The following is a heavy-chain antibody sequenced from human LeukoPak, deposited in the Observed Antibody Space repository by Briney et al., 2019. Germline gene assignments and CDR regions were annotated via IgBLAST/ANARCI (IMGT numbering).Heavy chain of an antibody. J-gene: IGHJ4*02. Sequence: GGSLRLSCAASGFTFSSYAMHWVRQAPGKGLEWVAVISYDGSNKYYADSVKGRFTISRDNSKNTLYLQMNSLRAEDTAVYYCARYRSWPPRLFDYWGQGTLVTVSS. CDR1: GFTFSSYA. D-gene: IGHD6-13*01. CDR3: ARYRSWPPRLFDY. CDR2: ISYDGSNK. V-gene: IGHV3-30-3*01.